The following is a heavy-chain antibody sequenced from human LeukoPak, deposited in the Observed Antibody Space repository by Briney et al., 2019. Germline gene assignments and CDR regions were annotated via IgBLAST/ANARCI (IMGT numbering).Heavy chain of an antibody. J-gene: IGHJ5*02. V-gene: IGHV4-34*01. CDR2: INHSGST. CDR3: ARGLQGLRYSSSWYEA. CDR1: GGSISSYY. Sequence: SETLSLTCTVSGGSISSYYWSWIRQPPGKGLEWIGEINHSGSTNYNPSLKSRVTISVDTSKNQFSLKLSSVTAADTAVYYCARGLQGLRYSSSWYEAWGQGTLVTVSS. D-gene: IGHD6-13*01.